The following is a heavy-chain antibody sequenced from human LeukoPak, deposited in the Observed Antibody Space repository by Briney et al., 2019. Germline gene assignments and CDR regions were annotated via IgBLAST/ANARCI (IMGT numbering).Heavy chain of an antibody. D-gene: IGHD3-22*01. CDR3: ARARGGYLGY. J-gene: IGHJ4*02. V-gene: IGHV3-30*04. CDR2: ISYDGDKK. Sequence: LPGGSLRLSCATSGFTFRHYAMHWVRQAPGKGLEWVASISYDGDKKYYSDFVKGRFPISRDNSNSLLYLEMHNLTAEDTAVYYCARARGGYLGYWGQGALVTVSS. CDR1: GFTFRHYA.